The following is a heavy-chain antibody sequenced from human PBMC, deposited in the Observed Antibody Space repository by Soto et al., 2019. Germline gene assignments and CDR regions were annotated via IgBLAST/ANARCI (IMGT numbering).Heavy chain of an antibody. CDR1: GFTFSDYY. Sequence: PGGSLRLSCEASGFTFSDYYMTWVRQAPGKGLEWIAYSSSTGAVIYYADSVQGRFTISRDNPKNSLHLQMDSLRPEDTAVYYCARIGEFYGTGSYGNSDVFDIWGQGTLVNVSS. V-gene: IGHV3-11*01. J-gene: IGHJ3*02. CDR2: SSSTGAVI. CDR3: ARIGEFYGTGSYGNSDVFDI. D-gene: IGHD3-10*01.